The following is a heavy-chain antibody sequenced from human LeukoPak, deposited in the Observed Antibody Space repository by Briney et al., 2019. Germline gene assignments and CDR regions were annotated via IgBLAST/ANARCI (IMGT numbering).Heavy chain of an antibody. CDR2: ITSEGSST. Sequence: GGSLRLSCAASGFTFSSYWMHWVRQVPGKGLVWVSRITSEGSSTSYADSVKGRFTISRDNAKNTLYLQMNSLRAEDTAVYYCARGPSVVALDWGQGTLVTVCS. CDR1: GFTFSSYW. J-gene: IGHJ4*02. V-gene: IGHV3-74*01. D-gene: IGHD2-15*01. CDR3: ARGPSVVALD.